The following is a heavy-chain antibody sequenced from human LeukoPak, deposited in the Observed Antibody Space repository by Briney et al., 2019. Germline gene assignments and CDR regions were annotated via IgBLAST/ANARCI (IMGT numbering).Heavy chain of an antibody. CDR2: IKYDGREK. V-gene: IGHV3-7*01. J-gene: IGHJ4*02. CDR1: GFTFSNYW. D-gene: IGHD1-26*01. Sequence: GGSLRLSCAATGFTFSNYWMSWFRQAPGKGLEWVANIKYDGREKQYVNSVKGRFTISRDNAKNSLFLQMNSLRAEDTAVYYCAGYLNSGPEDFWGQGTLVTVSS. CDR3: AGYLNSGPEDF.